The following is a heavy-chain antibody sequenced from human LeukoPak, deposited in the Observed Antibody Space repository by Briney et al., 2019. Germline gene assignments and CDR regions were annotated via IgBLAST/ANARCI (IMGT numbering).Heavy chain of an antibody. V-gene: IGHV1-46*01. D-gene: IGHD3-16*01. CDR2: VNPIGGSP. Sequence: ASVKVSCKASGYTFTDYYIHWVRRAPGQGLEWGGLVNPIGGSPGYAQRFQARVTVTTDTPTSTVYTELNSLGSEDTAVYYCARERRAWGEDFWGQGTLVTASS. CDR3: ARERRAWGEDF. J-gene: IGHJ4*02. CDR1: GYTFTDYY.